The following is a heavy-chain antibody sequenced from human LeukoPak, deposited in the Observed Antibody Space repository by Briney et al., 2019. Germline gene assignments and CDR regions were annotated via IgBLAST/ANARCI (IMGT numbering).Heavy chain of an antibody. V-gene: IGHV1-69*06. D-gene: IGHD6-13*01. CDR1: GGTFSSYA. Sequence: ASVKLSCKASGGTFSSYAISWVRQAPGQGLEWMGGIIPIFGTANYAQKFQGRVTITADKSTSTAYMELSSLRSEDTAVYHCARGDSSSWTEYYFDYWGQGTLVTVSS. CDR3: ARGDSSSWTEYYFDY. J-gene: IGHJ4*02. CDR2: IIPIFGTA.